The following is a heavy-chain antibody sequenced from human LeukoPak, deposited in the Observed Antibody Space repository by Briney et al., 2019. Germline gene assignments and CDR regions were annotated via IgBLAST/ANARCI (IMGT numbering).Heavy chain of an antibody. D-gene: IGHD6-19*01. Sequence: GASVKVSCKASGYTFTSYAMNWVRQAPGQGLEWMGWINTNTGNPTYAQGFTGRFVFSLDTSVSTAYLQISSLKAEDTAVYYCARGGLDSGWYLATHWFDPWGQGTLVTVSS. V-gene: IGHV7-4-1*02. CDR3: ARGGLDSGWYLATHWFDP. CDR2: INTNTGNP. CDR1: GYTFTSYA. J-gene: IGHJ5*02.